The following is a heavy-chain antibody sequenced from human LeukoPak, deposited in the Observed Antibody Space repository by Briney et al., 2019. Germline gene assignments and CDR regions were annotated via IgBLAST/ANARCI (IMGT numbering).Heavy chain of an antibody. Sequence: GRSLRLSCAASGFTFEHFAMHWVRQAPGKGLEWVSGISWNSGRVDYADSVKGRFTISRDNAKNPLYLQMNSLRVEDMALYYCANGCSSSSCYSAFDIWGQGTMVTVSS. CDR2: ISWNSGRV. J-gene: IGHJ3*02. CDR3: ANGCSSSSCYSAFDI. V-gene: IGHV3-9*03. CDR1: GFTFEHFA. D-gene: IGHD2-2*01.